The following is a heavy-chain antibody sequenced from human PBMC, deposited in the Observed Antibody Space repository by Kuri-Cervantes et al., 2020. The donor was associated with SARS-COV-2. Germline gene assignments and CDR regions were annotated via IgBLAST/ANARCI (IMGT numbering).Heavy chain of an antibody. Sequence: SVKVSCKASGGTFSSYAISWVRQAPGQGLEWMGGIIPIFGTANYAQKFQGRVTITADESTSTAYMELSSLRSEDTAVYYCARAGSYCSSTSCYRGAYYYMDVWGKGTTVTVSS. V-gene: IGHV1-69*13. CDR3: ARAGSYCSSTSCYRGAYYYMDV. J-gene: IGHJ6*03. CDR2: IIPIFGTA. D-gene: IGHD2-2*02. CDR1: GGTFSSYA.